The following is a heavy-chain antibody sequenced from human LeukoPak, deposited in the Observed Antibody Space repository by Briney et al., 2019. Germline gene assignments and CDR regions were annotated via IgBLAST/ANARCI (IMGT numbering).Heavy chain of an antibody. J-gene: IGHJ4*02. CDR1: GGSISSYY. CDR3: ARQDSSGYPFDY. Sequence: PSETLSLTCTVSGGSISSYYWSWIRQTPGKGLEWIGYIYYSGSTNYNPSLKSRVTISVDTSKNQFSLKLSSVTAADTAVYYCARQDSSGYPFDYWGQGTLVTVSS. CDR2: IYYSGST. D-gene: IGHD3-22*01. V-gene: IGHV4-59*01.